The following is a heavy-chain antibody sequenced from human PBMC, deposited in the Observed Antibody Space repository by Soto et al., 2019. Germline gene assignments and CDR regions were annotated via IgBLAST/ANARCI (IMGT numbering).Heavy chain of an antibody. CDR2: IYYTGTT. V-gene: IGHV4-30-4*01. D-gene: IGHD3-22*01. CDR1: GGSIRSGDDY. Sequence: QVQLQESGPGLVKPSQTLSLTCTVSGGSIRSGDDYWSWIRQPPGKGLEWIGYIYYTGTTYYNPSPKSRLTITVDTSQNPLSLKLSSVTASDTAVYYWARMRRPADSNAYAFDSWGPGSLVTVSS. J-gene: IGHJ4*02. CDR3: ARMRRPADSNAYAFDS.